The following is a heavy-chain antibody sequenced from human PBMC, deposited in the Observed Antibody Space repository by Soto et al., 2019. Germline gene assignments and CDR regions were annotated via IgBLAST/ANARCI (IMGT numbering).Heavy chain of an antibody. CDR3: AVRHGPAWAVPAANNWFDP. J-gene: IGHJ5*02. CDR1: GSSLTTSGVG. V-gene: IGHV2-5*02. Sequence: GSGPTLVNPTQTLTLTCTFSGSSLTTSGVGVGWIRQPPGKALEWLALIYWDDDKRYSPSLRSRLTITKDTSKNQVVLTMTNMDPVDTATYYCAVRHGPAWAVPAANNWFDPWGQGTLVTVSS. D-gene: IGHD2-2*01. CDR2: IYWDDDK.